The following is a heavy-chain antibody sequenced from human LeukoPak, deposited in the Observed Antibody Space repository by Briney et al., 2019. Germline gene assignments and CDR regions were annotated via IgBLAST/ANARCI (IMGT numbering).Heavy chain of an antibody. CDR1: GDSVSSDSAA. Sequence: SQTLSLSCAISGDSVSSDSAAWNWIRQSPSRGLEWLGRTYYRSKWYNDYAVSMKSRITINPHTSKNQFSLQLNSVTPEDTAVYYCALTLHNWFDPWGQGTLVTVSS. V-gene: IGHV6-1*01. J-gene: IGHJ5*02. D-gene: IGHD1-26*01. CDR2: TYYRSKWYN. CDR3: ALTLHNWFDP.